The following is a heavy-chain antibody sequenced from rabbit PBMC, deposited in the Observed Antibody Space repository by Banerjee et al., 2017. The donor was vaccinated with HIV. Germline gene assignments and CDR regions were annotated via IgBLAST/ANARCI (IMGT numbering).Heavy chain of an antibody. D-gene: IGHD6-1*01. Sequence: QEQLEESGGGLVKPGGTLTLTCTASGFSFSAAHYMNWVRQAPGKGLEWIGRIYIGNSGGTWYARWAKGRFTISKASSTTVTLQLNSLTAADTATYFCARYSHTYGDAGVGDLWGPGTLVTVS. J-gene: IGHJ6*01. CDR2: IYIGNSGGT. V-gene: IGHV1S45*01. CDR1: GFSFSAAHY. CDR3: ARYSHTYGDAGVGDL.